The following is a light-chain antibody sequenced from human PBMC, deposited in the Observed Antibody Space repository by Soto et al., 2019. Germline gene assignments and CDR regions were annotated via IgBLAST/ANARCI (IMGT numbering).Light chain of an antibody. V-gene: IGKV1-39*01. Sequence: DIQMTQSPSSLSASVGDRVTITCRASQNINTHLNWYQQKPGKAPKLLIYTASNLQSGVPSRFSGSGSGTDFTLSVSSLRPDDSATYYCQQTYDTPRTFGQGTKVDIK. CDR2: TAS. J-gene: IGKJ1*01. CDR3: QQTYDTPRT. CDR1: QNINTH.